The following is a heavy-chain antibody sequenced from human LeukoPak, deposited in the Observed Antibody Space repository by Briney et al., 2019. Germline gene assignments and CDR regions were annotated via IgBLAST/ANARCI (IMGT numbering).Heavy chain of an antibody. CDR2: ISWNSGRI. CDR3: ARDTSSIWTGASDI. CDR1: GFTFDDYA. V-gene: IGHV3-9*01. J-gene: IGHJ3*02. Sequence: PGRSLRLSCAASGFTFDDYAMHWVRQAPGKGLEWVSGISWNSGRIGYVDSGKGRFTISRDNAKNSLFLQMNSLSAEDTALYYCARDTSSIWTGASDIWGQGTMVTVSS. D-gene: IGHD6-13*01.